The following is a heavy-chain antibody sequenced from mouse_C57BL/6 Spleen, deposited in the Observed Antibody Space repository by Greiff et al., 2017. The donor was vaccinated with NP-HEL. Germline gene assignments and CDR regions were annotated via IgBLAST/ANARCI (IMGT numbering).Heavy chain of an antibody. CDR1: GFTFNTYA. CDR3: VRDGQLRGSYYFDY. CDR2: IRSKSSNYAT. J-gene: IGHJ2*01. V-gene: IGHV10-3*01. D-gene: IGHD3-2*02. Sequence: GGGLVQPKGSLKLSCAASGFTFNTYAMHWVRQAPGKGLEWVARIRSKSSNYATYYADSVKDRFTISRDDSQSMLYLQMNNLKTEDTAMYYCVRDGQLRGSYYFDYWGKGTTLTVSS.